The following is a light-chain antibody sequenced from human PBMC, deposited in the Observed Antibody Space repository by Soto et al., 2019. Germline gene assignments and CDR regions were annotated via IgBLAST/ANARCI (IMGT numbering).Light chain of an antibody. Sequence: EVVMTQSPATLSLSPGERATLSCRASQSVSSLLAWYQQKPGQAPRLLIYGASNRATDIPDRFSGSGSGTEFTLTISSLLSEDFAVYYCHQYYKWPLTFGGGTKVDIK. CDR2: GAS. V-gene: IGKV3D-15*01. CDR3: HQYYKWPLT. CDR1: QSVSSL. J-gene: IGKJ4*01.